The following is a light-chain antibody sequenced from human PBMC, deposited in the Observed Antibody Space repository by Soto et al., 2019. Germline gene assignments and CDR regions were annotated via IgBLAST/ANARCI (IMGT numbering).Light chain of an antibody. V-gene: IGLV2-8*01. CDR3: SSYAGSSNV. J-gene: IGLJ1*01. Sequence: QPVLTQPPSPSGSPGQSGTISCTGTSSDVGGYNYVSWYQQHPGKAPKLMIYEVNKRPSGVPDRFSGSKSGNTASLTVSGLQAEDEADYYCSSYAGSSNVFGTGTKVAVL. CDR2: EVN. CDR1: SSDVGGYNY.